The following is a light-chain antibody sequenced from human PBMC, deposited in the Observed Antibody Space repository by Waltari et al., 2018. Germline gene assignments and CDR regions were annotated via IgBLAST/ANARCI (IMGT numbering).Light chain of an antibody. CDR3: QQYYTSPLT. Sequence: GDRVTITCRASQDIRSFLAWYQQKPGGAPKLLLSSASRLQDGVPYRISSSGSGTDYTLIISSLQPEDFGFFYCQQYYTSPLTFGGGTKVEVK. CDR2: SAS. V-gene: IGKV1-NL1*01. J-gene: IGKJ4*01. CDR1: QDIRSF.